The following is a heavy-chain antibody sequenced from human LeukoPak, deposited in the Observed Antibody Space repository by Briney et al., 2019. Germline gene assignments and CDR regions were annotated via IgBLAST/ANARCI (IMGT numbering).Heavy chain of an antibody. J-gene: IGHJ4*02. D-gene: IGHD3-3*01. Sequence: GGSLRLSCAASGFTVGTNFLSWVRQAPGKGLEWVAVISYDGSSKYRADSVKGRFTISRDNSKNTLYLQMNSLRAEDTAVYYCAKDSRFLEWLSPLDYWGQGILVTVSS. CDR2: ISYDGSSK. CDR3: AKDSRFLEWLSPLDY. CDR1: GFTVGTNF. V-gene: IGHV3-30*18.